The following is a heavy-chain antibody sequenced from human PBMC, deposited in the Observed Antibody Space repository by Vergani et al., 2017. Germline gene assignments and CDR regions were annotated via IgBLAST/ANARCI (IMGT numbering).Heavy chain of an antibody. CDR2: ISSSGSTI. Sequence: EVQLVESGGGLVKPGGSLRLSCAASGFTFSSYSMNWVRQAPGKGLEWVSYISSSGSTIYYADSVKGRFTISRDNAKNSQYLQMNSLRAEDTAVYYCARKDSYSNYYYYYYMDVWGKGTTVTVSS. D-gene: IGHD4-11*01. CDR3: ARKDSYSNYYYYYYMDV. V-gene: IGHV3-21*05. CDR1: GFTFSSYS. J-gene: IGHJ6*03.